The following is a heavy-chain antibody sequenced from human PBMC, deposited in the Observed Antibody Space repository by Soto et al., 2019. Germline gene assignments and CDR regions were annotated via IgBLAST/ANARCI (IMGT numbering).Heavy chain of an antibody. J-gene: IGHJ4*02. CDR3: ARADYYDRSAYFLPCGY. CDR1: GYTFTSYD. CDR2: MNPNSGNT. V-gene: IGHV1-8*01. Sequence: QVQLVQSGAEVKKPGASVKVSCKASGYTFTSYDINWVRQATGQGLEWMGWMNPNSGNTGYAQKFQGRVTMTRNTSISKAYMELSSLRSEDTGVYYCARADYYDRSAYFLPCGYWGQGTLVTVSS. D-gene: IGHD3-22*01.